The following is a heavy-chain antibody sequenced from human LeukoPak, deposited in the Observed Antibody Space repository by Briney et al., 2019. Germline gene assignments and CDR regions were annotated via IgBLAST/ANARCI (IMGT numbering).Heavy chain of an antibody. CDR2: IRDSGGST. Sequence: GGSLRLSCAASGFTFSNYAMSWVRQAPGKGLEWVSGIRDSGGSTYYADSVEGRFTITRDNSKNTLYLQMNSLRADDTAVYYCAKSRGYNYGLSAGYWGQGTLVTVSS. J-gene: IGHJ4*02. D-gene: IGHD5-18*01. CDR3: AKSRGYNYGLSAGY. V-gene: IGHV3-23*01. CDR1: GFTFSNYA.